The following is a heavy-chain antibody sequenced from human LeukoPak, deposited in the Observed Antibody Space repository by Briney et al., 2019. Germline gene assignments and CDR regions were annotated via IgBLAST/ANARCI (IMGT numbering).Heavy chain of an antibody. J-gene: IGHJ2*01. CDR3: AKEVSHHRDPYAWYFDL. CDR1: GFTFSSYA. V-gene: IGHV3-23*01. D-gene: IGHD1-14*01. CDR2: ISGSGGST. Sequence: GGSLRLSCAASGFTFSSYAMSWVRQAPGKGREWVSAISGSGGSTYYADSVKGRFTISRDNSKNTLYLQMNSLRAEDTAVYYCAKEVSHHRDPYAWYFDLWGRGTLVTVSS.